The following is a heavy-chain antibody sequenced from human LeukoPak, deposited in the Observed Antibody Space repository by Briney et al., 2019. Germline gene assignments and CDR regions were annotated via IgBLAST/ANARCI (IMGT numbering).Heavy chain of an antibody. CDR1: GFTFSNYE. Sequence: PGGSLTLSCAASGFTFSNYEMNWVRQAPGKGLEWVSYISSSGRTIDYADSVKGRFTISRDNAKKSLYLQMNSLRAEDTAVYYCARSPYYDSSGYYSYWYFDLWGRGTLVTVPS. V-gene: IGHV3-48*03. D-gene: IGHD3-22*01. CDR2: ISSSGRTI. J-gene: IGHJ2*01. CDR3: ARSPYYDSSGYYSYWYFDL.